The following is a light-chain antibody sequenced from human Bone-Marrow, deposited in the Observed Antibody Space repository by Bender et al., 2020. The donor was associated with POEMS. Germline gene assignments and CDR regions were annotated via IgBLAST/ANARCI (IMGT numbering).Light chain of an antibody. J-gene: IGLJ3*02. CDR2: GYN. CDR1: SSNIGAGYD. Sequence: QSVLTPPPSVSEAPGQRVTISCTGSSSNIGAGYDVHWYQQLPGTAPKLLIYGYNNRPSGVPDRFSGSKSGTSASLAITGLQAEDEGDYYCQSYDNSLGGWVFGGGTKLTVL. V-gene: IGLV1-40*01. CDR3: QSYDNSLGGWV.